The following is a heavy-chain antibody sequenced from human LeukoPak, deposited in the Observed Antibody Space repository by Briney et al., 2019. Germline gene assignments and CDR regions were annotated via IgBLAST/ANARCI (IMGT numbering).Heavy chain of an antibody. CDR1: GFTFSSYE. CDR2: ISATGNTI. CDR3: ARDSSGNFIPDYFDY. Sequence: GGPLRLSCATSGFTFSSYEMNWVRQAPGKGLEWVSYISATGNTIYYADSVKGRFTISRDNAKNSLYLQMNSLRAEDTAVYYCARDSSGNFIPDYFDYWGQGTLVTVSS. V-gene: IGHV3-48*03. D-gene: IGHD3-10*01. J-gene: IGHJ4*02.